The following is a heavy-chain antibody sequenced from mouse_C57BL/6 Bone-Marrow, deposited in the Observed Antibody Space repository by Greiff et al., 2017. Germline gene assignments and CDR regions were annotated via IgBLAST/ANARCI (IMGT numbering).Heavy chain of an antibody. CDR1: GYTFTSYW. CDR2: IDPSDSYT. CDR3: ARWGTTVGDY. Sequence: VQLQQPGAELVMPGASVKLSCKASGYTFTSYWMHWVKQRPGQGLEWIGEIDPSDSYTNYNQKFKGKSTLTVDKSSSTAYMQLSSLTSEDSAVYYCARWGTTVGDYWGQGTTLTVSS. D-gene: IGHD1-1*01. J-gene: IGHJ2*01. V-gene: IGHV1-69*01.